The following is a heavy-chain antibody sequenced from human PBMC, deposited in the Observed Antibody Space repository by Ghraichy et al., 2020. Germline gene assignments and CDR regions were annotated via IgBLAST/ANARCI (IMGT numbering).Heavy chain of an antibody. CDR3: ARGRSYSSSSYGLDV. V-gene: IGHV4-31*03. CDR1: GGSIDYGGFY. J-gene: IGHJ6*02. Sequence: SETLSLTCTVSGGSIDYGGFYWSWIRQHPGKGPEWLGYIYYTGTTYYNLSLKSRLVISVDTSKNQFSLKLSSVTAADTAVYYCARGRSYSSSSYGLDVWG. D-gene: IGHD6-6*01. CDR2: IYYTGTT.